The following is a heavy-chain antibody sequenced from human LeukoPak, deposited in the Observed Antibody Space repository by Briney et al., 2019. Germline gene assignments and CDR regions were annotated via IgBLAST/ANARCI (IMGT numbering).Heavy chain of an antibody. CDR1: GYTFTGYY. CDR3: ARGGEDCSSSSCYRGHDY. CDR2: INPKSGGT. D-gene: IGHD2-2*01. Sequence: ASVKVSCKASGYTFTGYYMHWVRQAPGQGLEWMGWINPKSGGTTYEQKFQGRVTMTRDTSTSTAYMELSRLRSDDTAVYYCARGGEDCSSSSCYRGHDYWGQGTLVTVSS. V-gene: IGHV1-2*02. J-gene: IGHJ4*02.